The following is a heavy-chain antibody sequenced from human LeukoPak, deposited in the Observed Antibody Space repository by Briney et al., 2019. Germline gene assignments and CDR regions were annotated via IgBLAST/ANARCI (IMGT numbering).Heavy chain of an antibody. V-gene: IGHV1-69-2*01. J-gene: IGHJ4*02. Sequence: GATVKISCKASGYTFTDYYMHWVQQAPGKGLEWMGRVDPEDGETIYAEKFQGRVTITADTSTDTAYMELSSLRSEDTAVYYCATARGRLQQPDQDYWGQGTLVTVSS. CDR2: VDPEDGET. CDR1: GYTFTDYY. D-gene: IGHD6-13*01. CDR3: ATARGRLQQPDQDY.